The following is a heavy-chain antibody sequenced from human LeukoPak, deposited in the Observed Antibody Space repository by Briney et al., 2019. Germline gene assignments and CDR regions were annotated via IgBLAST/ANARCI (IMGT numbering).Heavy chain of an antibody. D-gene: IGHD2-15*01. Sequence: GRSLRLSCAASGFTFSRYGMHWVRQAPGKGLEWVALIWYDGSNEDYADSVKGRFTISRDNAKNSLYLQMNSLRAEDTAVYYCARDSGLGYCSGGSCSFDYWGQGTLVTVSS. CDR1: GFTFSRYG. CDR2: IWYDGSNE. J-gene: IGHJ4*02. CDR3: ARDSGLGYCSGGSCSFDY. V-gene: IGHV3-33*01.